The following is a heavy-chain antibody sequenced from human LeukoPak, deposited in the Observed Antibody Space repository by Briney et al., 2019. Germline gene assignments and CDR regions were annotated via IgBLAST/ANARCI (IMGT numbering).Heavy chain of an antibody. Sequence: PGGSLRLSCAASGFTFSSYGMHWVRQAPGKGLEWVAVISYDGSNKYYADSVKGRFTISRDNSKNTLYLQMNSLRAEDTAVYYCAHSSSWYAFDYWGQGTTVTVSS. CDR1: GFTFSSYG. CDR3: AHSSSWYAFDY. CDR2: ISYDGSNK. D-gene: IGHD6-13*01. J-gene: IGHJ4*03. V-gene: IGHV3-30*03.